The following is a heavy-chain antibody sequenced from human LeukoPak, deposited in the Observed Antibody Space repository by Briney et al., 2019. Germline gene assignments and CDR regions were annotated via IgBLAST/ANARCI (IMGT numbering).Heavy chain of an antibody. CDR1: GFTFSSYA. CDR2: ISGSGGST. D-gene: IGHD6-19*01. Sequence: PGGSLRLSCAASGFTFSSYAMSWVRQAPGKGVEWVSAISGSGGSTYYADSVKGRFTISRDNYKKTLYLQMNSLRAEDTAVYYCAKIKIAVAGTVDYWGQGTLVTVSS. J-gene: IGHJ4*02. V-gene: IGHV3-23*01. CDR3: AKIKIAVAGTVDY.